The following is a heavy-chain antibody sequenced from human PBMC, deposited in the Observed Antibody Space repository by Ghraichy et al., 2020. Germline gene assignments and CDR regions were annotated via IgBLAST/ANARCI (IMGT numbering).Heavy chain of an antibody. CDR3: ARDLIILAGSLDY. CDR1: GFTFSSYW. Sequence: GGSLRLSCAASGFTFSSYWMSWVRQAPGKGLEWVANIKQDGSEKYYVDSVKGRFTISRDNAKNSLYLQMNSLRAEDTAVYYCARDLIILAGSLDYWGQGTLVTVSS. J-gene: IGHJ4*02. V-gene: IGHV3-7*01. D-gene: IGHD6-13*01. CDR2: IKQDGSEK.